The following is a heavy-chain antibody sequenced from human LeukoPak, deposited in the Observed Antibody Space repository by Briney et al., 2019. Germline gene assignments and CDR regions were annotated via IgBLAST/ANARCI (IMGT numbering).Heavy chain of an antibody. Sequence: ASVKVSCKASGGTFSSYTISWVRQAPGQGLEWMGWISAYNGNTNYAQKLQGRVTMTTDTSTSTAYMELRSLRSDDTAVYYCASVSDSSGPVWGQGTLVTVSS. D-gene: IGHD6-19*01. CDR2: ISAYNGNT. J-gene: IGHJ4*02. CDR1: GGTFSSYT. CDR3: ASVSDSSGPV. V-gene: IGHV1-18*01.